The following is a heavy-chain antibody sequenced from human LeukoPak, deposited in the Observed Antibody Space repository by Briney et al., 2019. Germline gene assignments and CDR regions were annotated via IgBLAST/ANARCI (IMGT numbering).Heavy chain of an antibody. CDR1: GFTFSTNS. J-gene: IGHJ6*03. CDR3: AKDLTTVATPYYYYYMDV. D-gene: IGHD4-23*01. Sequence: GGSLRLSCAASGFTFSTNSMNWVRQAPGKGLRWVSSIGIIGSPQFYADSVKGRFTISRDNAENSVYLQMNSLRAEDTAVYYCAKDLTTVATPYYYYYMDVWGKGTTVTVSS. CDR2: IGIIGSPQ. V-gene: IGHV3-21*01.